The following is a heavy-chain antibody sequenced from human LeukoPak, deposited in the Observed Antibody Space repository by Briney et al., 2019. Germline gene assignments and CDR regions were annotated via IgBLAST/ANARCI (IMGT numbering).Heavy chain of an antibody. CDR1: RFTFSNYG. Sequence: GGSLRLSRAASRFTFSNYGMHWVRQAPGKGLEWVAFIRFDGSNKNYADSVKGRFTISIDNSKNTLYLQMNSLRAEDTAVYYCAKKGSSSWYHFDYWGQGTLVTVSS. D-gene: IGHD6-13*01. V-gene: IGHV3-30*02. J-gene: IGHJ4*02. CDR3: AKKGSSSWYHFDY. CDR2: IRFDGSNK.